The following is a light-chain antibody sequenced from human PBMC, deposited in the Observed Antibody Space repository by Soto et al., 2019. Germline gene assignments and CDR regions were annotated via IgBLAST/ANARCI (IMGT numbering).Light chain of an antibody. CDR3: LQDNNYPWT. J-gene: IGKJ1*01. V-gene: IGKV1-6*01. CDR2: GAS. CDR1: QAIRND. Sequence: AIQMTQSPSSLSASVGDRVTISCRASQAIRNDLGWYQQKPGKAPNLLIYGASSLESGVPSRFSGSGSGTDFTLTISSLRPEDFATYYCLQDNNYPWTFGQGTKVEI.